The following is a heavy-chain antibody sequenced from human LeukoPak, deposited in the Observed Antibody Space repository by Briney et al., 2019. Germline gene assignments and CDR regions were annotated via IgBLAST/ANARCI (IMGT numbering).Heavy chain of an antibody. V-gene: IGHV4-4*07. Sequence: PSETLSLTGTVSGGSISSYYWSWIRQPAGKGLEWIGRIYTSGSTNYNPSLKSRVTMSVDTSKNQFSLKLSSVAAADTAVYYCARGYYDILTGYSYNWFDPWGQGTLVTVSS. CDR1: GGSISSYY. D-gene: IGHD3-9*01. CDR3: ARGYYDILTGYSYNWFDP. J-gene: IGHJ5*02. CDR2: IYTSGST.